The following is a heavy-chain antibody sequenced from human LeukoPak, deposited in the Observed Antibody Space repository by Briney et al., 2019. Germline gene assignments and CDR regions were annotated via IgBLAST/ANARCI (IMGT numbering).Heavy chain of an antibody. D-gene: IGHD4/OR15-4a*01. J-gene: IGHJ4*02. V-gene: IGHV3-30*18. CDR3: AKDPRYGAFPADY. CDR2: ISYDGSNK. CDR1: GFTFSGFG. Sequence: GGSLRLSCAASGFTFSGFGMYWVRQAPGQGLEWVAIISYDGSNKYYVDSVKGRFTISRDNSKNTLYLQMNSLRPEDTAVYYCAKDPRYGAFPADYWGQGTLVTVST.